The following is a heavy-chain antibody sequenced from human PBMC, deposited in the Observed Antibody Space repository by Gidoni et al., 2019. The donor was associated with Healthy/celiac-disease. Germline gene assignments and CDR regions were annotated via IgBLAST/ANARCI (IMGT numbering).Heavy chain of an antibody. J-gene: IGHJ4*02. V-gene: IGHV3-21*01. CDR3: ARDLQQLAFDY. CDR2: ISSSSSYI. CDR1: GFTFSSYS. Sequence: EVQLVESGGGLVKPGGSLRLSCAASGFTFSSYSMNWVRQAPGQGLEWVSSISSSSSYIYYADSVKGRFTISRDNAKNSLYLQMNSLRAEDTAVYYCARDLQQLAFDYWGQGTLVTVSS. D-gene: IGHD6-13*01.